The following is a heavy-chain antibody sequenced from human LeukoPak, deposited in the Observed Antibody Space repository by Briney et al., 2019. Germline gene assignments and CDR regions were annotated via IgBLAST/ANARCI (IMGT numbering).Heavy chain of an antibody. CDR3: ARNGGNSDYDY. CDR1: GGSISSSSSIC. CDR2: IYHNGAT. D-gene: IGHD4-23*01. J-gene: IGHJ4*02. Sequence: SETLSLTCAVSGGSISSSSSICWTWVRQPPGEGLEWIGEIYHNGATNYNPSLKSRVTMLLDKSKNQFFLKLNSVTAVDTAVYYCARNGGNSDYDYWGQGTLVTVSA. V-gene: IGHV4-4*02.